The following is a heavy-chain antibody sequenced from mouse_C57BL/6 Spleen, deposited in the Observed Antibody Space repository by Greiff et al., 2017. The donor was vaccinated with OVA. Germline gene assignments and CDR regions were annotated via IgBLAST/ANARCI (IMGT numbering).Heavy chain of an antibody. CDR3: AREGDDYDAGSYFDY. Sequence: EVQGVESGGGLVKPGGSLKLSCAASGFTFSSYTMSWVRQTPEKRLEWVATISGGGGNTYYPDSVKGRFTISRDNAKNTLYLQMSSLRSEDTALYYCAREGDDYDAGSYFDYWGQGTTLTVSS. J-gene: IGHJ2*01. D-gene: IGHD2-4*01. V-gene: IGHV5-9*01. CDR2: ISGGGGNT. CDR1: GFTFSSYT.